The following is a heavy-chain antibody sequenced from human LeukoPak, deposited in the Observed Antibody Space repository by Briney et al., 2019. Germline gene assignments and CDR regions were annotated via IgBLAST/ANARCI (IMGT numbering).Heavy chain of an antibody. CDR3: ARDVVEHSSSYRADY. CDR2: ISSSGSTI. D-gene: IGHD6-13*01. Sequence: GGSLRLSCAASGFTFSSYEMNWVRQAPGKGLEWVSYISSSGSTIYYADSVKGRFTISRDNAKNSLYLQMNSLRAEDTAVYYCARDVVEHSSSYRADYRGQGTLVTVSS. J-gene: IGHJ4*02. V-gene: IGHV3-48*03. CDR1: GFTFSSYE.